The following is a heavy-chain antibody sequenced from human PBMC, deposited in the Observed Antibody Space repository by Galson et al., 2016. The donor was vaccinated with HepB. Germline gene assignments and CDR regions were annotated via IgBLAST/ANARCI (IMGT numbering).Heavy chain of an antibody. CDR2: IYYSGNT. V-gene: IGHV4-39*02. J-gene: IGHJ6*02. CDR1: GGSISSSGHY. D-gene: IGHD6-13*01. CDR3: AREAAGESYYYGLDI. Sequence: ETLSLTCAVSGGSISSSGHYWGWIRQPPGKGLEWIGSIYYSGNTYYNPSLKSRVTISVDTSKNQFSLKLSSVTAADTAVYYCAREAAGESYYYGLDIWGQGTAVTVSS.